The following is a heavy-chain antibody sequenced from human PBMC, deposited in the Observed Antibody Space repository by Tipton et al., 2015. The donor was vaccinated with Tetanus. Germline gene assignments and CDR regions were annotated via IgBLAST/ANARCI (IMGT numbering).Heavy chain of an antibody. CDR1: GGSISSGGYY. V-gene: IGHV4-31*03. J-gene: IGHJ4*02. D-gene: IGHD1-26*01. CDR2: IYYSGST. Sequence: TLSLTCTVSGGSISSGGYYWSWIRQHPGKGLEWIGDIYYSGSTYYNPSLKSRVTISVDTSKNQFSLKLNSGTAADRAVYYCARDQARGARGWNYFDYWGQGTLVTVSS. CDR3: ARDQARGARGWNYFDY.